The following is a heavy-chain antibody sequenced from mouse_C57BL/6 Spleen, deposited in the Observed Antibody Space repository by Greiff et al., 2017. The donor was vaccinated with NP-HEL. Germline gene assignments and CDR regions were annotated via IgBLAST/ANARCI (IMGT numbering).Heavy chain of an antibody. CDR3: ARDPYDLYAMDY. J-gene: IGHJ4*01. CDR2: ISYDGSN. CDR1: GYSITSGYY. D-gene: IGHD2-3*01. V-gene: IGHV3-6*01. Sequence: ESGPGLVKPSQSLSLTCSVTGYSITSGYYWNWIRQFPGNKLEWMGYISYDGSNNYNPSLKNRISITRDTSKNQFFLKLNSVTTEDTATYYCARDPYDLYAMDYWGQGTSVTVSS.